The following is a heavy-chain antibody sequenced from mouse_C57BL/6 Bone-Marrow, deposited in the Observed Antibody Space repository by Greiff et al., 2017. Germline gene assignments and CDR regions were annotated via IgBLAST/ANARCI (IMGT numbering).Heavy chain of an antibody. Sequence: QVQLQQPGAELVRPGSSVKLSCKASGYTFTSYWMHWVKQRPIQGLEWIGNIDPSDSETHYNQKFKDKATLTVDKSSSTAYMQLSSLTSEDSAVYYCARPTEEYYGNRGAMDYWGQGTSVTVSS. CDR3: ARPTEEYYGNRGAMDY. CDR1: GYTFTSYW. J-gene: IGHJ4*01. V-gene: IGHV1-52*01. D-gene: IGHD2-1*01. CDR2: IDPSDSET.